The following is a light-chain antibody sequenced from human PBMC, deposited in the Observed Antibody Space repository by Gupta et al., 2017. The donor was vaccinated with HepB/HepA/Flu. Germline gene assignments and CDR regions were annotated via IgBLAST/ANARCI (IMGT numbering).Light chain of an antibody. CDR3: ETWDSKV. Sequence: QPVLTQSSSASASLGSSVKLTCTLSSGHSSYIIAWHQQQPGKAPRYLMKLEGSGSYNKGSGVPDRFSGSSSGADRYLTISNHQSEDEADYYCETWDSKVFGGGTKLTVL. J-gene: IGLJ2*01. CDR2: LEGSGSY. CDR1: SGHSSYI. V-gene: IGLV4-60*03.